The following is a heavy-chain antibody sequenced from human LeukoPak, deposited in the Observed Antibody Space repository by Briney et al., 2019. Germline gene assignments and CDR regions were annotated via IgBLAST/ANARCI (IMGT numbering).Heavy chain of an antibody. CDR1: GYTFTSYD. CDR2: MNPNSGNT. V-gene: IGHV1-8*01. CDR3: ARTRRSYGSKYYFDY. J-gene: IGHJ4*02. Sequence: ASVKVSCKASGYTFTSYDINWVRQATGQGLEWMGWMNPNSGNTGYAQKFQGRVTMTRNTSISTAYMELSSLRSEDTAVYYCARTRRSYGSKYYFDYWGQGTLVTVSS. D-gene: IGHD1-26*01.